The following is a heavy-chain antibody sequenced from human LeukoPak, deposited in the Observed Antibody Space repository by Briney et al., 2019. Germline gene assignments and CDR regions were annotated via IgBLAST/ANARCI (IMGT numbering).Heavy chain of an antibody. V-gene: IGHV3-7*03. D-gene: IGHD6-19*01. J-gene: IGHJ4*02. CDR2: IKKDGS. Sequence: GGSLRLSCAASGFTFSNAYMNWVRQAPGEGLEWVANIKKDGSADSVKGRFTISRDNAHNLLYLQMNSLRVGDTAVYFCARASSFDYWGQGTLATVS. CDR3: ARASSFDY. CDR1: GFTFSNAY.